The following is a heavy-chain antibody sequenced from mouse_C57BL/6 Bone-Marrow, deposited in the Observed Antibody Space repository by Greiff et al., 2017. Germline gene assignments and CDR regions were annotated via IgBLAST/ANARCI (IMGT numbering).Heavy chain of an antibody. V-gene: IGHV1-80*01. CDR3: ARDWDYFDY. J-gene: IGHJ2*01. CDR1: GYAFSTYW. D-gene: IGHD4-1*01. Sequence: VKLMESGAELVKPGASVKISCKVSGYAFSTYWLNWVKQRPGKGLEWIGQIYPGDGDTNYNGKFKGKATLTADKSSSTAYMQLSSLTSEDSAVYFCARDWDYFDYWGQGTTLTVSS. CDR2: IYPGDGDT.